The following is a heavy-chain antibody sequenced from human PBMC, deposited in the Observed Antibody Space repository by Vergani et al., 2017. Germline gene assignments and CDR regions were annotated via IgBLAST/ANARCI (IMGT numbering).Heavy chain of an antibody. CDR1: GGSFTSYY. D-gene: IGHD2-8*01. J-gene: IGHJ6*03. V-gene: IGHV4-34*01. CDR3: ARVNTDTNGHLYYYYYMDV. Sequence: QVQLQQWGGGLLKPSETLSLTCVVNGGSFTSYYWTWIRQSPGEGLEWVGDIDHTGRPDYNPSLKSRLTMSVDKSRNQFSLTLNSVTATDTAIYFCARVNTDTNGHLYYYYYMDVWGQGTAVTVS. CDR2: IDHTGRP.